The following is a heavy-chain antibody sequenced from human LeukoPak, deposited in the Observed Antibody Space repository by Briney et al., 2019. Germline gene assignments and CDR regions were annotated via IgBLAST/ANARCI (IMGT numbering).Heavy chain of an antibody. CDR1: GCTFTSYG. CDR3: ARDQDFWIPLGDYYYYGMDV. V-gene: IGHV1-18*01. J-gene: IGHJ6*02. CDR2: ISAYNGNT. Sequence: GASVKVSCKASGCTFTSYGISWVRQAPGQGLEWMGWISAYNGNTNYAQKLQGRVTMTTDTSTSTAYMELRSLRSDDTAVYYCARDQDFWIPLGDYYYYGMDVWGQGTTVTVSS. D-gene: IGHD3-3*01.